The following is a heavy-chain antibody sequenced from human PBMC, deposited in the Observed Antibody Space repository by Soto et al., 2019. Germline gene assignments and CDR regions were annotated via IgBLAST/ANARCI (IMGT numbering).Heavy chain of an antibody. D-gene: IGHD1-26*01. V-gene: IGHV4-59*08. J-gene: IGHJ3*02. CDR1: AGSISSYY. Sequence: PSETLSLTCTVSAGSISSYYWGWIRQPPGKGLEWVGYIYYSGSTNYNPSLKSRVTISVDTSKNQFSLKLSSVTAADTAVYYCARRYGSAFDIWGQGTMDTVSS. CDR2: IYYSGST. CDR3: ARRYGSAFDI.